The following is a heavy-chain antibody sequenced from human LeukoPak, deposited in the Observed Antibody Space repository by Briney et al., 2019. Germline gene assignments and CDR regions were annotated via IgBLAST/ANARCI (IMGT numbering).Heavy chain of an antibody. Sequence: SETLSLTCTVSGGSISSSSYYWGWIRQPPGKGLEWIGSIFYSGTTYYNPSLKSRVTISIDTSKNQFSLKLTSVTAADTAMYYCARDRGYGHSDYWGQGTLVTVSS. D-gene: IGHD5-18*01. CDR3: ARDRGYGHSDY. V-gene: IGHV4-39*07. CDR2: IFYSGTT. CDR1: GGSISSSSYY. J-gene: IGHJ4*02.